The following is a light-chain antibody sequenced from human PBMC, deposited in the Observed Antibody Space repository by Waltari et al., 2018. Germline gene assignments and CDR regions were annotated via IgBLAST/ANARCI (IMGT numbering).Light chain of an antibody. CDR3: QQYNNGPT. J-gene: IGKJ1*01. Sequence: EIVMTQSPATLSVSPGERATLSCRASQSVSSNLAWYQQKPGQAPMLLNYGASTRATGIPARFSGSGSGTEFTLTISSLQSEDFAVYYCQQYNNGPTFGQGTKVEIK. V-gene: IGKV3-15*01. CDR1: QSVSSN. CDR2: GAS.